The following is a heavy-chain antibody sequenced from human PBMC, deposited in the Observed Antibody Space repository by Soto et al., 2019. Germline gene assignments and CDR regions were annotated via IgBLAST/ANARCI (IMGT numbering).Heavy chain of an antibody. CDR3: ARDRYDFWSGYSNYYYYGMDV. CDR2: IYYSGRT. D-gene: IGHD3-3*01. V-gene: IGHV4-61*01. CDR1: GGSVSSGSYY. Sequence: QVQLQESGPGLVKPSETLSLTCTVSGGSVSSGSYYWSWIRQPPGKGLEWIGYIYYSGRTNYNPPLKSRVTISVDTSKNQFSLKLSYVTAADTAVYYCARDRYDFWSGYSNYYYYGMDVWGQGTTVTVSS. J-gene: IGHJ6*02.